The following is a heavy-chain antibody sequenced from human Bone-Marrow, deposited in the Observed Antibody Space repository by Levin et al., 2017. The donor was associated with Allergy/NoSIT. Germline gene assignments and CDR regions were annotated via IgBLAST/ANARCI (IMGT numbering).Heavy chain of an antibody. Sequence: PGESLKISCAASGFTFSDHFTDWVRQAPGMGLEWVGRVKDKAYSYTTEYAASVKGRFTISRDDSKNSVYLQMNGLKTEDTAVYYCAMIRGSDGYWGQGTLVTVSS. CDR2: VKDKAYSYTT. CDR1: GFTFSDHF. CDR3: AMIRGSDGY. V-gene: IGHV3-72*01. D-gene: IGHD6-19*01. J-gene: IGHJ4*02.